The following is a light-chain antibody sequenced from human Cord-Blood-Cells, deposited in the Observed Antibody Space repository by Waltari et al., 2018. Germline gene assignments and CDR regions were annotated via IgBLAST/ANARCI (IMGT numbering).Light chain of an antibody. Sequence: QPALIQPASVSGSPGQSITISCTGNSSDVGGYNYVSWYQQHPGKSPKLMIYNVSKRPSGVSNRFSGSKSGNTASLTISGLQAEDEADYYCSSYTSSSIWVFGGGTKLTVL. CDR3: SSYTSSSIWV. CDR2: NVS. CDR1: SSDVGGYNY. V-gene: IGLV2-14*01. J-gene: IGLJ3*02.